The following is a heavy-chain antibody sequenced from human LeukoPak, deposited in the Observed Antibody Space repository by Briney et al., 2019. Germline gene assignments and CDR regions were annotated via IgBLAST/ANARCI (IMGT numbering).Heavy chain of an antibody. D-gene: IGHD2-15*01. CDR2: IYHSGCT. J-gene: IGHJ5*02. Sequence: SETLSLTCTVSGYSISSGYYWGWIRQPPGKGLEWIGSIYHSGCTYYNPSLKSRVTISVDTSKNQFSLKLSSVTAADTAVYYCARVGLWGFDPWGQGTLVTVSS. V-gene: IGHV4-38-2*02. CDR3: ARVGLWGFDP. CDR1: GYSISSGYY.